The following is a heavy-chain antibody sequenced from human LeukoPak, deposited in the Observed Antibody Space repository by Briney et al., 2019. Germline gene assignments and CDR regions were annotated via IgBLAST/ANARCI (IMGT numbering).Heavy chain of an antibody. CDR3: ARDELYCSSTSCSNFYYYGMDV. V-gene: IGHV4-59*01. D-gene: IGHD2-2*01. CDR2: NYYSVST. J-gene: IGHJ6*04. Sequence: SETLSLTRTLSGGSPSSYSWSWLPPPPEKGLEWSGDNYYSVSTHYNPPPKSRDTISVDTPKNQFSLKLGSVTAADTAVYYCARDELYCSSTSCSNFYYYGMDVWGKGTTVTVSS. CDR1: GGSPSSYS.